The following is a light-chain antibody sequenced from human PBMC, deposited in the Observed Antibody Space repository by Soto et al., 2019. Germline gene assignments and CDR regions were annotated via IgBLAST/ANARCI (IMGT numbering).Light chain of an antibody. CDR1: QGIRNY. V-gene: IGKV1-27*01. J-gene: IGKJ3*01. Sequence: DIQMTQSPPSLSASVGDRVTITCRASQGIRNYVAWYQQIPGKAPKLLIYAASTLQSGVPSRFSGSGSGTDFTLTINGLQPEDVATYSCQKYSGVPVFGPGTKVEIK. CDR3: QKYSGVPV. CDR2: AAS.